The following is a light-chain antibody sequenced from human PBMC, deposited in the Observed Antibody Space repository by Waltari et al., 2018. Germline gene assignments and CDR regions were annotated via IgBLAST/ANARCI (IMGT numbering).Light chain of an antibody. CDR3: QEYGSSRT. J-gene: IGKJ1*01. Sequence: EIVLTQSPGTLSLSPGEGATLSCRASQSISSGYLAWYQQKPGQGPRLLIYGASSRATGIPDRFSGSGSGTDFTLTISRREPEDFAVYYCQEYGSSRTFGQGTNVEIK. CDR2: GAS. V-gene: IGKV3-20*01. CDR1: QSISSGY.